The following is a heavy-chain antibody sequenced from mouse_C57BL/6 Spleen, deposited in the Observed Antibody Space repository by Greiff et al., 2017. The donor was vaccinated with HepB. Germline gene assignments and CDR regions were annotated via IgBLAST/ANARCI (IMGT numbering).Heavy chain of an antibody. Sequence: QVQLQQPGAELVKPGASVKLSCKASGYTFTSYWMHLVKQRPGRGLEWIGRIDPNSGGTKYNEKFKSKATLTVDTPSSTAYMQLSSLTSEDSAVYYCARVHDYGVYYAMDYWGQGTSVTVSS. D-gene: IGHD1-1*02. CDR1: GYTFTSYW. CDR3: ARVHDYGVYYAMDY. CDR2: IDPNSGGT. V-gene: IGHV1-72*01. J-gene: IGHJ4*01.